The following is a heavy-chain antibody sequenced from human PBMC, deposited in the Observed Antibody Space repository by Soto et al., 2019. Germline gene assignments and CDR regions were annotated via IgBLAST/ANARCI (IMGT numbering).Heavy chain of an antibody. D-gene: IGHD2-2*01. J-gene: IGHJ3*02. CDR2: IIPIFGTA. Sequence: SVKVSCKASGGTFSSYAISWVRQAPGQGLEWMGGIIPIFGTANYAQKFQGRVTITADESTSTAYMELSSLRSEDTAVYYCARDLGDIVVVPAAPVGDAFDIWGQGTMVTVSS. V-gene: IGHV1-69*13. CDR1: GGTFSSYA. CDR3: ARDLGDIVVVPAAPVGDAFDI.